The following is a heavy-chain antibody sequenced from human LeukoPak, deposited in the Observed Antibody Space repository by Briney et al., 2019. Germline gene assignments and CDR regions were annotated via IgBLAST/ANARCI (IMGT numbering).Heavy chain of an antibody. J-gene: IGHJ4*02. V-gene: IGHV1-46*01. CDR1: GYTFTTHY. D-gene: IGHD3-3*01. CDR2: INPSGGSA. Sequence: ASVKVSCKASGYTFTTHYIHWVRQAPGQGLEWMGIINPSGGSASYAQKFQGRVTMTRDTSTNTVYMELTSLTSEDTVMYYCARDGAYDEGFDCWGQGTLVTVSS. CDR3: ARDGAYDEGFDC.